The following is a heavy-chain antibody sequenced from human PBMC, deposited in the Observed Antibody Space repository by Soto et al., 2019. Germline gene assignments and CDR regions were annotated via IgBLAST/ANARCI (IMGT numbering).Heavy chain of an antibody. D-gene: IGHD3-3*01. J-gene: IGHJ2*01. CDR1: GFTFSSYA. Sequence: GGSLRLSCAASGFTFSSYAMSWVRQAPGKGLEWVSTISGSGGSTYYADSVKGRFAISRDNSKNTLYLQMNSLRAEDTALYYCAKDASSGITSFDLWGRGTLVTVSS. V-gene: IGHV3-23*01. CDR3: AKDASSGITSFDL. CDR2: ISGSGGST.